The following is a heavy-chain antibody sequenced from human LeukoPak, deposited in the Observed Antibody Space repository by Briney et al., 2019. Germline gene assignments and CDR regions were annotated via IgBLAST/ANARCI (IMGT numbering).Heavy chain of an antibody. D-gene: IGHD1-14*01. CDR3: TTHRAPFDY. V-gene: IGHV3-23*01. CDR2: ISGSGGST. CDR1: GFTFSSYA. J-gene: IGHJ4*02. Sequence: PGGSLRLSCAASGFTFSSYAMSWVRQAPGKGLEWVSAISGSGGSTYYADSVKGRFTISRDNSKNTLYLQMNSLKTEDTAVYYCTTHRAPFDYWGQGTLVTVSS.